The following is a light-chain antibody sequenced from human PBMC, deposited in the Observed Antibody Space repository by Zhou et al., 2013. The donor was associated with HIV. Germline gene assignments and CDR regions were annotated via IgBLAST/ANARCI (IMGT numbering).Light chain of an antibody. CDR3: LQDYDYPLT. Sequence: AIQMTQSPSSLSASVGDRVTITCRASQGIRNDLGWYQQRPGKAPKLLIWAASSLQSGVPSRFSGSGSGTDFTLTISSLQPEDFATYYCLQDYDYPLTFGQGTKLEIK. J-gene: IGKJ2*01. CDR2: AAS. CDR1: QGIRND. V-gene: IGKV1-6*01.